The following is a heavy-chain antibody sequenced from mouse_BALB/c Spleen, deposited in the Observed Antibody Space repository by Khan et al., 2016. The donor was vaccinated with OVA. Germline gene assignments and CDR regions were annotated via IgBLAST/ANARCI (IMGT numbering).Heavy chain of an antibody. CDR3: ARNYDYDEGLAY. CDR2: IWSGGTT. CDR1: GFSLTTYG. J-gene: IGHJ3*01. V-gene: IGHV2-2*02. Sequence: VQLQESGPGLVQPSQSLSITCTVSGFSLTTYGVHWVRQSPGKGLEWLGVIWSGGTTDYSAAFISRLSITKDNSKSQVFFKMNSLQANDTAIYYCARNYDYDEGLAYWGHGTLVTVSA. D-gene: IGHD2-4*01.